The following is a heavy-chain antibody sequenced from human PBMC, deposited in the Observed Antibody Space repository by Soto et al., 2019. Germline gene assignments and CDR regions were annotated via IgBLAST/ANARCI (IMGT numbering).Heavy chain of an antibody. V-gene: IGHV3-30-3*01. J-gene: IGHJ4*02. CDR2: ISYDGSNK. D-gene: IGHD4-17*01. CDR3: ARDRYGAHMVRGAGYLDY. Sequence: QVQLVESGGGVVQPGRSLRLSCAASGFTFSSYAMHWVRQAPGKGLEWVAVISYDGSNKYYADSVKGRFTISRDNSKNTXXLQMNSLRAEDTAVYYCARDRYGAHMVRGAGYLDYWGQGTLVTVSS. CDR1: GFTFSSYA.